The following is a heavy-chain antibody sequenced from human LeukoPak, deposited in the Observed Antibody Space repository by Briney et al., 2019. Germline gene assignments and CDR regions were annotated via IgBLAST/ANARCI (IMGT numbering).Heavy chain of an antibody. V-gene: IGHV3-53*01. D-gene: IGHD2-15*01. CDR1: GFTFSDYY. CDR2: IYTGGYT. J-gene: IGHJ4*02. CDR3: ARDRAGYYFDY. Sequence: GGSLRLSCAASGFTFSDYYMSWIRQAPGKGLEWVSVIYTGGYTYYADSVKGRFTISRDNSKNALYLQMNSLRAEDTAVYYCARDRAGYYFDYWGQGTLVTVSS.